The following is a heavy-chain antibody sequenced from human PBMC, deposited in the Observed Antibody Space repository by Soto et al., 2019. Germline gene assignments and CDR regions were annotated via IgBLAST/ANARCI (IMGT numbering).Heavy chain of an antibody. D-gene: IGHD3-16*01. Sequence: SETLSLTCTVSGGSISSSSYYWGWIRQPPGKGLEWIGSIYYSGSTYYNPSLKSRVTISVDTSKNQFSLKLSSVTAADTAVYYCARHPGGHYYYYMDVWGKGTTVTVSS. CDR2: IYYSGST. V-gene: IGHV4-39*01. CDR3: ARHPGGHYYYYMDV. CDR1: GGSISSSSYY. J-gene: IGHJ6*03.